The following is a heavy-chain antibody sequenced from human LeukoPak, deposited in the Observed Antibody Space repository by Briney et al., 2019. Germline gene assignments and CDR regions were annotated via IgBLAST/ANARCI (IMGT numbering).Heavy chain of an antibody. D-gene: IGHD3-22*01. V-gene: IGHV4-39*07. CDR3: ARGYDSSGHSPGLGY. J-gene: IGHJ4*02. CDR1: GGSISRSSHY. CDR2: IYYSGST. Sequence: PSETLSLTCTVSGGSISRSSHYWGWIRRPPGKGLEWIGSIYYSGSTYHNPSLKSRVTISIDTYKNQFSLKLSSVTAADTAVYYCARGYDSSGHSPGLGYWGQGTLVTVSS.